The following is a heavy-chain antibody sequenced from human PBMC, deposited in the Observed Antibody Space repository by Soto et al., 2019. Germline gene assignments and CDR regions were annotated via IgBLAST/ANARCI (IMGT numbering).Heavy chain of an antibody. D-gene: IGHD6-6*01. CDR3: AREKVAREQLKLDY. Sequence: QVQLVESGGGVVQPGRSLRLSCAASGFTFSSYGMHWVRQAPGKGLEWVAVIWYDGSNKYYADSVKGRFTISRDNSKNTLYLQMSSLRAEDTAVYYCAREKVAREQLKLDYWGQGTLVTVSS. V-gene: IGHV3-33*01. J-gene: IGHJ4*02. CDR2: IWYDGSNK. CDR1: GFTFSSYG.